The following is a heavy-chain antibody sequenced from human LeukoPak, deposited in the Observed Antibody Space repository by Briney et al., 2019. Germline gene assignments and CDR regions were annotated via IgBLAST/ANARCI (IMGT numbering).Heavy chain of an antibody. J-gene: IGHJ4*02. D-gene: IGHD5-24*01. Sequence: PSETLSLTCTASGCSISSYYWSWIRQPPGKGLEWIGYIYYSGGTNYNPPLKSRVTISVDTAKTELSLKVTSVTAADTAVYYCAQHAMATAKQHFDHGGQGTLVSVSS. V-gene: IGHV4-59*08. CDR3: AQHAMATAKQHFDH. CDR2: IYYSGGT. CDR1: GCSISSYY.